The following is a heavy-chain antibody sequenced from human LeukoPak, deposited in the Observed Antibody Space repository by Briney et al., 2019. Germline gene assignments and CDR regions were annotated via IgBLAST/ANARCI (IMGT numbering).Heavy chain of an antibody. D-gene: IGHD6-13*01. J-gene: IGHJ5*02. V-gene: IGHV5-51*01. Sequence: GESLKISCKGSGYSFTSYWIGWVRQMPGKGLEWMGIIYPGDSDTRYSPSFQGQVTISADKSISTAYLQWSSLKASGTAMYYCARQKYSSSWYVWFDPWGQGTLATVSS. CDR2: IYPGDSDT. CDR1: GYSFTSYW. CDR3: ARQKYSSSWYVWFDP.